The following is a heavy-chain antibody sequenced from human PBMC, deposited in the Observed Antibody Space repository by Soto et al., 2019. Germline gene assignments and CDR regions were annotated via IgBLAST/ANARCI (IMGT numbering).Heavy chain of an antibody. CDR3: ARVGYCNTTNCLFYYYHYGMDV. CDR1: GDSFNSYA. Sequence: ASVKVSCKASGDSFNSYAISWVLQAPGQGLEWMGGIIPIFHTANHAQKFQARVTMTADESASTAYMELSGLRSEDTAVYYCARVGYCNTTNCLFYYYHYGMDVWGQGTTVTVSS. CDR2: IIPIFHTA. V-gene: IGHV1-69*13. J-gene: IGHJ6*02. D-gene: IGHD2-2*01.